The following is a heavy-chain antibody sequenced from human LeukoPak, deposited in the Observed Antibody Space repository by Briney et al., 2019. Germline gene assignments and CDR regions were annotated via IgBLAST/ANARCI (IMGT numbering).Heavy chain of an antibody. J-gene: IGHJ4*02. CDR2: ISSSGSTI. D-gene: IGHD1-26*01. CDR3: ASWGEGALDN. CDR1: GFTFSSYE. V-gene: IGHV3-48*03. Sequence: GGSLRLSCAASGFTFSSYEMNWVRQAPGTGLEWVSYISSSGSTIYYANSVKGRFTISRDNAKKSLYLQMNSLRVEDTGVYYCASWGEGALDNWGQGTLVTVSA.